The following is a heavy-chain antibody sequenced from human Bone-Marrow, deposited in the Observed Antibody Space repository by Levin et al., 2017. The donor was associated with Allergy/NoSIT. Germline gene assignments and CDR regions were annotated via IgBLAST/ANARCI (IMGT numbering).Heavy chain of an antibody. CDR1: GGSISSGDYY. V-gene: IGHV4-30-4*01. J-gene: IGHJ4*02. CDR2: IYYSGST. CDR3: ARGDGGRYYFDY. D-gene: IGHD4-23*01. Sequence: SETLSLTCTVSGGSISSGDYYWSWIRQPPGKGLEWIGYIYYSGSTYYNPSLKSRVTISVDTSKNQFSLKLSSVTAADTAVYYCARGDGGRYYFDYWGQGTLVTVSS.